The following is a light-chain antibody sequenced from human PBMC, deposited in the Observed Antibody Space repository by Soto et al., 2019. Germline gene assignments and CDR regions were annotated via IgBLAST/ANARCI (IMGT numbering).Light chain of an antibody. J-gene: IGKJ5*01. CDR3: QQRSTSIT. CDR1: QTVSSY. V-gene: IGKV3-11*01. CDR2: DAS. Sequence: EIVLTQSPATLSLWPGETAILSCMASQTVSSYLSWYQHKPGQAPRLLIYDASKRAPGIPARFSGSGSGTDFTLPNSSLEPEDFAVYYCQQRSTSITFGQGTRLEIE.